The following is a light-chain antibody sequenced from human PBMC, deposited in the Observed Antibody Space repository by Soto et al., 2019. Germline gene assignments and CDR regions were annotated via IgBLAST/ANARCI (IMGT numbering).Light chain of an antibody. Sequence: QSVLTQPPSASGSPGQSVTISCTGTSSDVGGYNYVSWYQQHPGKAPKLMIYEVSKRPSGVPDRFSGSKSGNTASLTVSGLQAEDKADYYCSSYAGSNNVVFGGGTKLTVL. V-gene: IGLV2-8*01. CDR2: EVS. J-gene: IGLJ2*01. CDR1: SSDVGGYNY. CDR3: SSYAGSNNVV.